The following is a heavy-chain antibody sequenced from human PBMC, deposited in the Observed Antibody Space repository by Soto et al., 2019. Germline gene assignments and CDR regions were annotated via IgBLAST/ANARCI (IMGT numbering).Heavy chain of an antibody. CDR3: ARPVDTAMASGFDY. CDR1: GFTFSSYA. V-gene: IGHV3-30-3*01. CDR2: ISYDGSNK. D-gene: IGHD5-18*01. J-gene: IGHJ4*02. Sequence: LRLSCAASGFTFSSYAIHWVRQAPGKGLEWVAVISYDGSNKYYADSVKGRFTISRDNSKNTLYPQMNSLRAEDTAVYHCARPVDTAMASGFDYWGQGTLVTVSS.